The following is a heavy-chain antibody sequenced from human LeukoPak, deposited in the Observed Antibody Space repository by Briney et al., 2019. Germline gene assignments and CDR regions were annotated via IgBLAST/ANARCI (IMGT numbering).Heavy chain of an antibody. CDR2: IIPILGIA. CDR3: ARVSPDSSSWGIDY. Sequence: ASVNVSCKASGGTFSSYAISWVRQAPGQGLEWMGRIIPILGIANYAQKFQGRVTITADKSTSTAYMELSSLRSEDTAVYYCARVSPDSSSWGIDYWGQGTLVTVSS. D-gene: IGHD6-13*01. J-gene: IGHJ4*02. V-gene: IGHV1-69*04. CDR1: GGTFSSYA.